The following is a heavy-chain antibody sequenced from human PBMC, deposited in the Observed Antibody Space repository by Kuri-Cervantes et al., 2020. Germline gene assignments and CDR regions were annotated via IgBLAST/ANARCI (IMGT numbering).Heavy chain of an antibody. V-gene: IGHV4-61*01. CDR3: ARNPDFDSSGF. CDR1: GGSVSSGSYY. J-gene: IGHJ4*02. CDR2: IYYSGST. D-gene: IGHD3-22*01. Sequence: GSLRLSCTVSGGSVSSGSYYWSWIRQPPGKGLEWIGYIYYSGSTNHNPSLKSRVTISVDTSKTQFSLKLDSVTAADTAVYYCARNPDFDSSGFRGQGTLVTVSS.